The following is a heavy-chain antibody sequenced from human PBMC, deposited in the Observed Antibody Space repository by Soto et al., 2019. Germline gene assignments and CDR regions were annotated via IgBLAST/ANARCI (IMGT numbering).Heavy chain of an antibody. J-gene: IGHJ6*02. Sequence: QVQLVESGGGVVQPGRSLRLSCAASGFTFSSYAMHWVRQAPGKGLEWVAVISYDGSNKYYADSVKGRFTISRDNSKNTLYLQMNSLRAEDTAVYYCARDGDYGHYYGMDVWGQGTTVTVSS. D-gene: IGHD4-17*01. CDR2: ISYDGSNK. V-gene: IGHV3-30-3*01. CDR3: ARDGDYGHYYGMDV. CDR1: GFTFSSYA.